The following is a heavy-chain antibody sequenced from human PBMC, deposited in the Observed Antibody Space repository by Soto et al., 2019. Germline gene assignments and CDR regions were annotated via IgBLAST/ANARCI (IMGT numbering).Heavy chain of an antibody. D-gene: IGHD3-22*01. Sequence: GGSLRLSCATSGFTFSNYNMNWVRQAPGKGLEWVSSISSSSSTIYYADSVKGRFTISRDNAKNSLYLQMNSLRDEDTAVYYCASRYYYDSSGYYYPYYYWGQGTLVTVSS. V-gene: IGHV3-48*02. CDR2: ISSSSSTI. CDR3: ASRYYYDSSGYYYPYYY. J-gene: IGHJ4*02. CDR1: GFTFSNYN.